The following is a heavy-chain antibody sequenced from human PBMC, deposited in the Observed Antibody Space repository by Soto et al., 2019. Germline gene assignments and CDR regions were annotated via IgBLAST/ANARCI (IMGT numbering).Heavy chain of an antibody. V-gene: IGHV3-30-3*01. CDR1: GFTFSSYA. CDR2: ISYDGSNK. Sequence: PGGSLRLSCAAPGFTFSSYAMHWVRQAPGKGLEWVAVISYDGSNKYYADSVKGRFTISRDNSKNTLYLQMNSLRAEDTAVYYCARDRVPIVVVPVDYYYYGMDVWGQGTTVTVSS. J-gene: IGHJ6*02. CDR3: ARDRVPIVVVPVDYYYYGMDV. D-gene: IGHD2-2*01.